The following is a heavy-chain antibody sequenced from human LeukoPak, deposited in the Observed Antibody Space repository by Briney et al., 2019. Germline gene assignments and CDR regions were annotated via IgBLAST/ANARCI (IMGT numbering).Heavy chain of an antibody. V-gene: IGHV1-46*01. Sequence: ASVKVSCKASGYTFTSYNMHWVRRAPRQGLEWMGTINPSGGSTTYAQKFQGRVTMTRDTPTSTVYMELSSLRSEETAVYYCARGSDKGGWNSFDYWGQGTLVTVSS. D-gene: IGHD1/OR15-1a*01. J-gene: IGHJ4*02. CDR2: INPSGGST. CDR1: GYTFTSYN. CDR3: ARGSDKGGWNSFDY.